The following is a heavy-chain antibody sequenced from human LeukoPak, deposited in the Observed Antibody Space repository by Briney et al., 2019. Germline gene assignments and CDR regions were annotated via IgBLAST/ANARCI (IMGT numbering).Heavy chain of an antibody. CDR2: INPNSGGA. V-gene: IGHV1-2*02. Sequence: GASVKVSCKASGYTFTDSYMHWVRKAPGQGLEWMGWINPNSGGADYAQKFQGRLTMTRDTSISTAYMELSRLRSDDTAVYYCARARGLFIWAFDIWGQGTMVTVSS. CDR1: GYTFTDSY. J-gene: IGHJ3*02. D-gene: IGHD3-10*01. CDR3: ARARGLFIWAFDI.